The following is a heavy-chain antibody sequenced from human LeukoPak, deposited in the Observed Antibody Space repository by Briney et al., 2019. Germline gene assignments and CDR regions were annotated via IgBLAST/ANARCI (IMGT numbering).Heavy chain of an antibody. CDR1: GFTFSSYG. CDR3: ARVEIRADFDF. J-gene: IGHJ4*02. CDR2: ISYDGSNK. Sequence: GGSLRLSCAASGFTFSSYGMHWVRQAPGKGLEWVAVISYDGSNKYYADSVKGRFTISRDNSKNTLYLQMNSLRAEDTAVYYCARVEIRADFDFWGQGVLVTVSS. V-gene: IGHV3-30*03.